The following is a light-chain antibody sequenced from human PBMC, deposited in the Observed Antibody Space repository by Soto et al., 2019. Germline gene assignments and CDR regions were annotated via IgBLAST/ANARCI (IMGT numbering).Light chain of an antibody. CDR3: QQHGSS. CDR1: QSVSSDY. J-gene: IGKJ4*01. CDR2: GAS. V-gene: IGKV3-20*01. Sequence: ERVLTQSPGTLALSPGETATLSCMASQSVSSDYLAWYQQKPAQPPRLLIYGASSRATGVPERLSGSGSGTDFTLTISSLETEDFAVYYCQQHGSSFGGGTKVDIK.